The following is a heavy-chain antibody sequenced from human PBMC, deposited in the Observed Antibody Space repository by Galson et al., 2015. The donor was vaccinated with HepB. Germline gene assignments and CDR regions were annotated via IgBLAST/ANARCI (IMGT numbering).Heavy chain of an antibody. D-gene: IGHD6-13*01. CDR2: ISSNGGST. CDR3: VKDLRGSSLAARFDY. Sequence: SLRLSCAASGFTFSSYAMHWVRQAPGKGLEYVSAISSNGGSTYYADSVKGRFTISRDNSKNTLYLQMSSLRAEDTAVYYCVKDLRGSSLAARFDYWGQGTLVTVSS. CDR1: GFTFSSYA. V-gene: IGHV3-64D*06. J-gene: IGHJ4*02.